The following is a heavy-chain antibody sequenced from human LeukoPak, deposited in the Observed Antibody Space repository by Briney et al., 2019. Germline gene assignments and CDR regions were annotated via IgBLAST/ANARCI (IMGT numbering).Heavy chain of an antibody. Sequence: ASVKVSCKASGYTFTGYYMHWVRQAPRQGLEWMGWINPNSGGTNYAQKFQGRVTMTRDTSISTAYMELSRLRSDDTAVYYCARPAMVRGVIRNWFDPWGQGTLVTVSS. CDR1: GYTFTGYY. J-gene: IGHJ5*02. CDR3: ARPAMVRGVIRNWFDP. CDR2: INPNSGGT. V-gene: IGHV1-2*02. D-gene: IGHD3-10*01.